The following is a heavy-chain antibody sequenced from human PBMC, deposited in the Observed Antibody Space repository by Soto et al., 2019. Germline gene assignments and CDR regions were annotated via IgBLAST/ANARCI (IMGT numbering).Heavy chain of an antibody. V-gene: IGHV3-30-3*01. J-gene: IGHJ6*02. CDR2: ISYDGSNK. CDR3: XXXXXXXXXXXXMDV. Sequence: QVQLVESGGGVVQPGRSLRLSCAASGFTFSSYVMHWVRQAPGKGLEWVAVISYDGSNKYYADSVKGRFTISRDNSKXXXXXXXXXXXXXXXXXXXXXXXXXXXXXXXXMDVWGQGTTVTVSS. CDR1: GFTFSSYV.